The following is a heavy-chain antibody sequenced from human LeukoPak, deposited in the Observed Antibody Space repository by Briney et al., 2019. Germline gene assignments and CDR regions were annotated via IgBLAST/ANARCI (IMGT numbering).Heavy chain of an antibody. CDR2: ISSNGSSI. V-gene: IGHV3-48*03. J-gene: IGHJ5*02. Sequence: GGSLRLSCAASGFTFSSYEMNWVRQAPGKGLEWVSYISSNGSSISYADSVKGRFTISRDNAKNSLYLQMNSLRAEDTAVYYCARLQEDYDFWSGSRAWFDPWGQGTLVTVSS. D-gene: IGHD3-3*01. CDR3: ARLQEDYDFWSGSRAWFDP. CDR1: GFTFSSYE.